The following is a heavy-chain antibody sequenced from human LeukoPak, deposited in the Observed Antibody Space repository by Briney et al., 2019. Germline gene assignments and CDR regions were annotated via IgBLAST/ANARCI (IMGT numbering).Heavy chain of an antibody. V-gene: IGHV3-21*01. Sequence: GGSLRLSCAASGFTFSSYSMNWVRQAPGKGLEWVSSTSSSSSYIYYADSVKGRFTISRDNAKNSLYLQMNSLRAEDTAVYYCARAHLLYYFDYWGQGTLATVSS. J-gene: IGHJ4*02. CDR1: GFTFSSYS. CDR3: ARAHLLYYFDY. CDR2: TSSSSSYI.